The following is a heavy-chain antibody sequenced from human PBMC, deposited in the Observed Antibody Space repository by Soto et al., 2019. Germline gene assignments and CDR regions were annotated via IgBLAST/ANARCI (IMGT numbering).Heavy chain of an antibody. Sequence: PGGSLRLSCAASGFSFGSYTMAWVRQAPGKGLEWVSSISGSGGSPSYADSVQGRFIISRDNPRNTVSLQMNRLRAEGTATYYCAKARCTGDTCFVPDYWGHGRLVTVSS. D-gene: IGHD2-8*02. V-gene: IGHV3-23*01. J-gene: IGHJ4*01. CDR2: ISGSGGSP. CDR3: AKARCTGDTCFVPDY. CDR1: GFSFGSYT.